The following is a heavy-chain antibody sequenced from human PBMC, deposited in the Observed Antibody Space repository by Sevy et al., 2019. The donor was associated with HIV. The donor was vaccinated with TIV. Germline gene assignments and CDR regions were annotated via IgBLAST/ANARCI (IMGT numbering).Heavy chain of an antibody. CDR2: IVVGSGYT. CDR1: GFTFSSSS. Sequence: ASVKVSCKASGFTFSSSSVQWVRQARGQRLEWIGWIVVGSGYTNYAQKFQERVTFTRDMSTTTAYMELSSLRSEDTAMYYCAADHPYTVTTDDAFDIWGQGSMVTVSS. CDR3: AADHPYTVTTDDAFDI. D-gene: IGHD4-17*01. V-gene: IGHV1-58*01. J-gene: IGHJ3*02.